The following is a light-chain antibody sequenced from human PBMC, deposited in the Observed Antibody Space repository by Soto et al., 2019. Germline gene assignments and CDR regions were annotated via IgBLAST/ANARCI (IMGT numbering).Light chain of an antibody. CDR1: SSNIGAGYD. V-gene: IGLV1-40*01. CDR3: QSYDSSLSGSV. J-gene: IGLJ2*01. Sequence: QSVLTQPPSVSGAPGQKVTISCTGSSSNIGAGYDVHWYQQLPGTAPKLLIYGNSNRPSGVPDLFSGSKSGTSASLANTGLQAEDEADYYCQSYDSSLSGSVFGGGTKLTVL. CDR2: GNS.